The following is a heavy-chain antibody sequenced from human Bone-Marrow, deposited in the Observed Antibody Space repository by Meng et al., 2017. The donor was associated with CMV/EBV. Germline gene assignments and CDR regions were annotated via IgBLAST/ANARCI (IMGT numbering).Heavy chain of an antibody. CDR2: IYSGGST. CDR3: AVDCSSTSCYFINDAFDI. D-gene: IGHD2-2*01. Sequence: GESLKISCTASGFSVSSYDMHWVRQATGKGLEWVSVIYSGGSTYYADSVKGRFTISRDNAKNSLYLQMNSLRAEDTAVYYCAVDCSSTSCYFINDAFDIWGQGTMVTVSS. V-gene: IGHV3-66*01. CDR1: GFSVSSYD. J-gene: IGHJ3*02.